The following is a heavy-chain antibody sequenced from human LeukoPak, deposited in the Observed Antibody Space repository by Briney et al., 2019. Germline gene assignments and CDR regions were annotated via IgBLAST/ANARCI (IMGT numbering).Heavy chain of an antibody. Sequence: GGSLRLSCSASGFTFSNYAMHWVRQAPGKGLEYVSAISSNGGSTYYADSVKGRFTISRDNSKDTLFLLMSSLRAEDTAVYYCARTVVIRYFDYWGQGTLVTVSS. V-gene: IGHV3-64D*06. CDR1: GFTFSNYA. CDR3: ARTVVIRYFDY. D-gene: IGHD3-22*01. J-gene: IGHJ4*02. CDR2: ISSNGGST.